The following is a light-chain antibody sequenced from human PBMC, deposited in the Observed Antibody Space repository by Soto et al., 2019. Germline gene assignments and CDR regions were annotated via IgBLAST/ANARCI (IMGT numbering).Light chain of an antibody. V-gene: IGKV4-1*01. CDR1: QSVLYSSSNKNY. CDR2: WAS. Sequence: DIGTTRSPDSLAVSLGERANINCKTSQSVLYSSSNKNYLAWYQQNPGQPPKLLIYWASTRESGVPDRFSGSGSGTDFTLTISSLQAEDVAVYYCQQYYSTPLTFGQGTKVEI. CDR3: QQYYSTPLT. J-gene: IGKJ1*01.